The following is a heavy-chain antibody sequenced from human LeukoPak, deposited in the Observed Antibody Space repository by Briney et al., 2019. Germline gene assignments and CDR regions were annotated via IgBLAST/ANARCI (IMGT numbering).Heavy chain of an antibody. D-gene: IGHD3-22*01. CDR1: GYTFTGYY. V-gene: IGHV1-2*02. CDR3: ANNYYDSSGYPDY. CDR2: INPNSGGT. J-gene: IGHJ4*02. Sequence: GASVKVSCKASGYTFTGYYMHWGRQAPGQGLEWMGWINPNSGGTNYAQKFQGRVTMTRDTSISTAYMERSRLRSDDTAVYYCANNYYDSSGYPDYWGQGTLVTVSS.